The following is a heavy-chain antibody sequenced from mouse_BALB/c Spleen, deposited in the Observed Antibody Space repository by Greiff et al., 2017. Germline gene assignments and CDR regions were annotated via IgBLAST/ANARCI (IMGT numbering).Heavy chain of an antibody. V-gene: IGHV1S29*02. CDR1: GYTFTDYN. D-gene: IGHD2-1*01. J-gene: IGHJ4*01. CDR2: IYPYNGGT. CDR3: ARGGIYYGNYAMDY. Sequence: EVKLQESGPELVKPGASVKISCKASGYTFTDYNMHWVKQSHGKSLEWIGYIYPYNGGTGYNQKFKSKATLTVDNSSSTAYMELRSLTSEDSAVYYCARGGIYYGNYAMDYWGQGTSVTFSS.